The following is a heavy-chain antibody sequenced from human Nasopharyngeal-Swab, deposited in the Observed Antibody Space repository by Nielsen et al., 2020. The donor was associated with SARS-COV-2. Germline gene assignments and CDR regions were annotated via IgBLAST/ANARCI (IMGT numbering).Heavy chain of an antibody. Sequence: GESLKISCAASGFTFSSYEMNWVRQAPGKGLEWVSYISSSGSTIYYADSVKGRFTISRDNAKNSLYLQMNSLRAEDTAVYYCARDLGIRGTYEDGMDVWGQGTTVTVSS. CDR2: ISSSGSTI. CDR1: GFTFSSYE. V-gene: IGHV3-48*03. J-gene: IGHJ6*02. CDR3: ARDLGIRGTYEDGMDV. D-gene: IGHD7-27*01.